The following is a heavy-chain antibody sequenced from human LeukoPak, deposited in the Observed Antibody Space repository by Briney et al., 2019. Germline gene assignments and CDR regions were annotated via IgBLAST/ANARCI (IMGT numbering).Heavy chain of an antibody. V-gene: IGHV4-59*01. J-gene: IGHJ3*02. CDR2: IYYSGST. CDR1: GGSIRGYY. D-gene: IGHD3-16*01. Sequence: PSETLSLTCSVSGGSIRGYYWSWIRQPPGKGLEWIGYIYYSGSTNYNPSLQSRVTISVDTSKSQFSLKLSSVTAADTAVYYCARVQGGRITSACDIWGQGTMVTVSS. CDR3: ARVQGGRITSACDI.